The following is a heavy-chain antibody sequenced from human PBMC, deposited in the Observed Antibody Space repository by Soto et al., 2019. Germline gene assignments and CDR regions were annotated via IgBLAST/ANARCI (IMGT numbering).Heavy chain of an antibody. CDR1: GYTFTGYY. J-gene: IGHJ4*02. CDR3: ARVSHYHGSGGGFNY. CDR2: INPNSGGT. V-gene: IGHV1-2*04. D-gene: IGHD3-10*01. Sequence: ASVKVSCKASGYTFTGYYMHWVRQAPGQGLEWMGWINPNSGGTNYAQKFQGWVTMTRDTSISTAYMELSRLRSDDTAVYYCARVSHYHGSGGGFNYRGQGTLVTVSS.